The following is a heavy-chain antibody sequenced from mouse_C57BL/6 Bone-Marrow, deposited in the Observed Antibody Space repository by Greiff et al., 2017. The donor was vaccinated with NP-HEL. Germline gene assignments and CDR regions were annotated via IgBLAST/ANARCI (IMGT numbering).Heavy chain of an antibody. CDR2: INPSNGGT. CDR1: GYTFTHYW. V-gene: IGHV1-53*01. Sequence: VQLQQPGAELGKPGGSVKLSCKASGYTFTHYWVHWVEERAGQGLEWIGNINPSNGGTNYNEKFKSKATLTVDKSSSTAYMQLSSLTSEDSAVYYCARLAYGSSPLWYFDVWGTGTTVTVSS. J-gene: IGHJ1*03. D-gene: IGHD1-1*01. CDR3: ARLAYGSSPLWYFDV.